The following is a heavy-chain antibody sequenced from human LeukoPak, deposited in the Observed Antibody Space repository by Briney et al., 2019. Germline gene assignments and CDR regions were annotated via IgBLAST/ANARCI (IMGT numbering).Heavy chain of an antibody. CDR3: GRGAAAAGTSLGF. V-gene: IGHV1-2*02. CDR1: GYTFTGYY. CDR2: INPNSGGT. D-gene: IGHD6-13*01. J-gene: IGHJ4*02. Sequence: ASVKVSCKASGYTFTGYYMHWGRQAPRQGLEWMGWINPNSGGTNYAQKFQGRVTMTRDTSISTAYMELSRLTSDDTAVYYCGRGAAAAGTSLGFWGQGTLVTV.